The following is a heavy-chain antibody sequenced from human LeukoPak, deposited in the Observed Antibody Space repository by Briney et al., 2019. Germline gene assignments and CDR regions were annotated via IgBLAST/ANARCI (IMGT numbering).Heavy chain of an antibody. CDR3: ARDYNGYGDY. V-gene: IGHV3-48*01. D-gene: IGHD5-12*01. Sequence: GGSLRLSCAASGFTFSSYSMNWVRQAPGKGLEWVSYISSSSSTIYYADSVKGRFTISRDNAKNSLYLQMNSLRAEDAAVYYCARDYNGYGDYWGQGTLVTVSS. CDR1: GFTFSSYS. J-gene: IGHJ4*02. CDR2: ISSSSSTI.